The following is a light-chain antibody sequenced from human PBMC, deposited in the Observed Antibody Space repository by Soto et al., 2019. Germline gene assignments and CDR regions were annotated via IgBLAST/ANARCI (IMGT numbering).Light chain of an antibody. CDR1: QSISSW. Sequence: IQMTQSPSTLSTSVGDRVTITCRASQSISSWLAWYQQKPGKAPKLLIYDASSLESGVPSRFSGSGSGTEFTLTISSLQPDDFATYYCQQSNSYSWTFGQGTKV. V-gene: IGKV1-5*01. CDR3: QQSNSYSWT. J-gene: IGKJ1*01. CDR2: DAS.